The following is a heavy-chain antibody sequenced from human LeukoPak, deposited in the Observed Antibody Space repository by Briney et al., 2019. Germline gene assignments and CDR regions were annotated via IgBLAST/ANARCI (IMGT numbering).Heavy chain of an antibody. CDR3: AREDSSGWYLFDY. CDR2: IYSGGST. Sequence: GGSLRLSCAASGFTVSSNYMSWVRQAPGKGLEWVSVIYSGGSTYYADSVKGRFTISRDNSKNTLYLQMNSLRAEDTAVYYCAREDSSGWYLFDYWGQGTLVTVSS. CDR1: GFTVSSNY. J-gene: IGHJ4*02. D-gene: IGHD6-19*01. V-gene: IGHV3-53*01.